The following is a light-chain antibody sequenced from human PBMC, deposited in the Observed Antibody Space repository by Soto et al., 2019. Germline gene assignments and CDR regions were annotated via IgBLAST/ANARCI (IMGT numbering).Light chain of an antibody. V-gene: IGKV1-39*01. J-gene: IGKJ1*01. CDR1: QRITSY. Sequence: IQMTQSPSSPSASVGDRVTIKCRASQRITSYLKWYKQKPRKTPKLLIYTTSKLQNWVPSKVRGKRSGTAFTLTISSLQAEDFATYYCQQSYRTPQTFGQGTKVDIK. CDR3: QQSYRTPQT. CDR2: TTS.